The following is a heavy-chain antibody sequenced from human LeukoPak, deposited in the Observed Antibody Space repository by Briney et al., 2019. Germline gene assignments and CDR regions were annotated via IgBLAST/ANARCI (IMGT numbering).Heavy chain of an antibody. V-gene: IGHV1-18*01. Sequence: ASVKLSCKASGYTFTSYGISWVRQAPGQGLEWMGWISAYNGNTNYAQKLQGRVTMTTDTSTSTAYMELRSLRSDDTAVYYCARVQYGSGSSDWFDPWGQGTLVTVSS. CDR1: GYTFTSYG. J-gene: IGHJ5*02. D-gene: IGHD3-10*01. CDR3: ARVQYGSGSSDWFDP. CDR2: ISAYNGNT.